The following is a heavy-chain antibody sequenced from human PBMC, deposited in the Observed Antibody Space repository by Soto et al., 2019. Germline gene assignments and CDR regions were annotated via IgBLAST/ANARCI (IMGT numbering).Heavy chain of an antibody. Sequence: ASVKVSCKASGYTFTSYYMHWVRQAPGQGLEWMGIINPSGGSTSYAQKFQGRVTMTGDTSTSTVYMELSSLRSEDTAVYYCAREGYYGSGSYRAPKYYGLDVWGQGTTVTVSS. V-gene: IGHV1-46*01. CDR2: INPSGGST. CDR3: AREGYYGSGSYRAPKYYGLDV. J-gene: IGHJ6*02. CDR1: GYTFTSYY. D-gene: IGHD3-10*01.